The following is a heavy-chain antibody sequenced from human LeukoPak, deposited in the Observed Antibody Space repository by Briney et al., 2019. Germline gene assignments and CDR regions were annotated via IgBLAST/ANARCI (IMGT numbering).Heavy chain of an antibody. V-gene: IGHV1-46*01. CDR3: ARATSLLWFGELLSWFDP. CDR2: INPSGGST. J-gene: IGHJ5*02. CDR1: GYTFTSYY. Sequence: ASVKVSCKASGYTFTSYYMHWVRQAPGQGLEWMGIINPSGGSTSYAQKSQGRVTTTRDMSTSTVYMELSSLRSEDTAVYYCARATSLLWFGELLSWFDPWGQGTLVTVSS. D-gene: IGHD3-10*01.